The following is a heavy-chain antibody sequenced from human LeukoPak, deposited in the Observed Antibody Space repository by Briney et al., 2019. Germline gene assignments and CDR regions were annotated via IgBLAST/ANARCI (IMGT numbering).Heavy chain of an antibody. Sequence: KPSETLSLTCGVSGGSISNTNWWTWFRQPPGKGLEWIGEVNLQGSTNYNPSLKSRVAISVDKSENHTSLKLTSVTAADTAVYYCAREGGPYRPLDYSGQGTLVTVAS. J-gene: IGHJ4*02. V-gene: IGHV4-4*02. CDR3: AREGGPYRPLDY. CDR1: GGSISNTNW. CDR2: VNLQGST.